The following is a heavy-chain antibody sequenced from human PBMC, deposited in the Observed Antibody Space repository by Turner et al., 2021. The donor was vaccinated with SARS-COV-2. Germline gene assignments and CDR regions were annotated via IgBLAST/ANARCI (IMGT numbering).Heavy chain of an antibody. CDR1: GFTVSSNY. Sequence: EVKQVETGGGLIQPGGSLGLSRAASGFTVSSNYMSWVRQAHGKGLAWVSVIYSGGSTYYADSVKGRFTISRYNSYITLYLQINCLIAEDTAVYYSARGPQPVGFDYWGQGTLVTVSS. D-gene: IGHD1-26*01. CDR3: ARGPQPVGFDY. J-gene: IGHJ4*02. CDR2: IYSGGST. V-gene: IGHV3-53*02.